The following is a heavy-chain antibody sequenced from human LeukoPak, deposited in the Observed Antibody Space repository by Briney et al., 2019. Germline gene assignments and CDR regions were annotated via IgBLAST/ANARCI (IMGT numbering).Heavy chain of an antibody. Sequence: ASVKVSCKASGYTFTSYAMNWVRQAPGQGLEWMGWINTNTGNPTYAQGFTGRFVFSLDTSVSTAYLQISSLEAEDTAVYYCARGATRLSSSWYNRFDPWGQGNLVTVSS. D-gene: IGHD6-13*01. CDR2: INTNTGNP. J-gene: IGHJ5*02. V-gene: IGHV7-4-1*02. CDR1: GYTFTSYA. CDR3: ARGATRLSSSWYNRFDP.